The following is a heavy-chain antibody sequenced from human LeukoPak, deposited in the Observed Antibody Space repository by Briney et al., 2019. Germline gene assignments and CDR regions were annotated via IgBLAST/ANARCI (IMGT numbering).Heavy chain of an antibody. CDR1: GFTFSSYA. CDR3: ATFDSSGYGDY. Sequence: GGSLRLSCAASGFTFSSYAMSWVRQAPGKGLEWVSTISGSGGRTYYADSVKGRFTISRDNSKNTLYLQMNSLRAEDTAVYYCATFDSSGYGDYWGQGTLVTVSS. D-gene: IGHD3-22*01. J-gene: IGHJ4*02. V-gene: IGHV3-23*01. CDR2: ISGSGGRT.